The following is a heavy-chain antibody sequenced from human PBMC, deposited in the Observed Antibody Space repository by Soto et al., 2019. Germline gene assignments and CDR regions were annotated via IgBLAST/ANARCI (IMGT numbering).Heavy chain of an antibody. CDR3: ARREYYYYGMDG. J-gene: IGHJ6*02. CDR2: IWYDGSNK. CDR1: GFTFSSYG. Sequence: PGGSLRLSCAASGFTFSSYGMHWVRQAPGKGLEWVAVIWYDGSNKYYADSVKGRFTISRDNSKNTLYLQMNSLRAEDTAVYYCARREYYYYGMDGWGQGTTVTVSS. V-gene: IGHV3-33*01.